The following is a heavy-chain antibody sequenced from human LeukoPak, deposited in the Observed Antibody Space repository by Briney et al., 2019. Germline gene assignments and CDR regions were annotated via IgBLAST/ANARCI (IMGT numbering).Heavy chain of an antibody. V-gene: IGHV4-39*01. J-gene: IGHJ4*02. CDR3: TRLPLDYSVDY. D-gene: IGHD4-11*01. CDR2: VSYFGTT. CDR1: GDSISNTAYW. Sequence: SETLSLACTVSGDSISNTAYWWGWIRQSPGKGLEWIGSVSYFGTTSYSPSLKSRVTMSIDTSKKQFSLQLSSVTAADTAVYYCTRLPLDYSVDYWGQGALVSVSS.